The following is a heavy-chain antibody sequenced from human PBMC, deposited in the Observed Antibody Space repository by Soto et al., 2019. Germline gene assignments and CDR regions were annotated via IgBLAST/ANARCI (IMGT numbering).Heavy chain of an antibody. CDR2: ISYDGSNK. Sequence: GGSLRLSCAASGFTFSSYDMHWVRQAPGKGLEWVAVISYDGSNKYYADSVKGRFTISRDNSKNTLYLQMNSLRAEDTAVYYCAKDQALPSSSSHYYYGMDVWGQGTTVTVSS. D-gene: IGHD6-6*01. J-gene: IGHJ6*02. CDR3: AKDQALPSSSSHYYYGMDV. CDR1: GFTFSSYD. V-gene: IGHV3-30*18.